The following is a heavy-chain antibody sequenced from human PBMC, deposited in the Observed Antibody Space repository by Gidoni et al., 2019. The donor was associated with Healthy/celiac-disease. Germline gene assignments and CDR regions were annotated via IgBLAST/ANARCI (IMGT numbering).Heavy chain of an antibody. CDR3: ARGFKDFWSGYYTDYFDY. D-gene: IGHD3-3*01. CDR2: IYHSGST. J-gene: IGHJ4*02. V-gene: IGHV4-30-2*01. Sequence: QLQLQESGSGLVKPSQTLSLTCAVSGGSISSGGYSWSWIRQPPGKGLELIGYIYHSGSTYYNPSLKSRVTISVDRSKNQFSLKLSSVTAADTAVYYCARGFKDFWSGYYTDYFDYWGQGTLVTVSS. CDR1: GGSISSGGYS.